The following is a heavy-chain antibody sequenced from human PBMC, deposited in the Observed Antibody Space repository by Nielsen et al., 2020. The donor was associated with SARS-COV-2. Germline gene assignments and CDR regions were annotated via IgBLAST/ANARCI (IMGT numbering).Heavy chain of an antibody. V-gene: IGHV4-30-2*01. CDR3: ARGGRITFGGEEDAFDI. CDR1: GGSISSGGYS. CDR2: IYHSGRT. J-gene: IGHJ3*02. Sequence: SETLSLTCAVSGGSISSGGYSWSWIRQPPGKGLEWIGYIYHSGRTYYNPSLKSRVTISVDRSKNQFDLKLSSVTAADTAVYYCARGGRITFGGEEDAFDIWGQGTMVTVSS. D-gene: IGHD3-16*01.